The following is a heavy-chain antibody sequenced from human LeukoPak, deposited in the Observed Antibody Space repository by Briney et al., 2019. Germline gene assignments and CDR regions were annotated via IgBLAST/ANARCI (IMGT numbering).Heavy chain of an antibody. CDR1: GFTLSTYA. V-gene: IGHV3-23*01. J-gene: IGHJ6*02. Sequence: GGSLRLSCAASGFTLSTYAMTWVRQAPGKGLEWVSSISGSGGSTYYADSVKGRFTISRDNSKNTLYLQMNSLRAEDTAVYYCARDTGGGDDFWSGYSRYYYYYYGMDVWGQGTTVTVSS. CDR2: ISGSGGST. CDR3: ARDTGGGDDFWSGYSRYYYYYYGMDV. D-gene: IGHD3-3*01.